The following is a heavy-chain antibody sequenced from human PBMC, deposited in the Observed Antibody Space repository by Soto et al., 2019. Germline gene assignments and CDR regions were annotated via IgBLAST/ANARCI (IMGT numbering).Heavy chain of an antibody. V-gene: IGHV2-5*02. CDR3: AHSRCGGDCLRSYSSHYYYGMDV. CDR1: GFSLSTGGVG. Sequence: QITLKESGPTLVKPTQTLTLTCTFSGFSLSTGGVGVGWIRQPPGKALEWLALIYWDDDKRYSPSLKSRLTVTKDTSKNQXXRXMXXIDPVDTATYYCAHSRCGGDCLRSYSSHYYYGMDVWGQGTTVTVSS. J-gene: IGHJ6*02. CDR2: IYWDDDK. D-gene: IGHD2-21*02.